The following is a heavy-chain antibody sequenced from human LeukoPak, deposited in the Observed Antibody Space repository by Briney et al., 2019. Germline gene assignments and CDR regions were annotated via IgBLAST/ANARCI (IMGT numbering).Heavy chain of an antibody. D-gene: IGHD2-21*02. CDR3: AKVYCGGDSYSGPFDY. J-gene: IGHJ4*02. CDR2: ISGSGGST. Sequence: GGSLRLSCAASGFTFSSYAMSWVRQAPGKGLEWVSAISGSGGSTYYADSVKGRFTISRDNSKNTLYLQMNSLRAEDTAVYYCAKVYCGGDSYSGPFDYWGQGTLVTVSS. CDR1: GFTFSSYA. V-gene: IGHV3-23*01.